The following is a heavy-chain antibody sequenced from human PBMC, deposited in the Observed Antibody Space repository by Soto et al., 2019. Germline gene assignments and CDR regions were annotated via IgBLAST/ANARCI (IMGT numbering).Heavy chain of an antibody. V-gene: IGHV4-31*03. CDR2: IYYSGST. CDR1: GGSISSGGYY. D-gene: IGHD1-1*01. Sequence: PSETLSLTCTVSGGSISSGGYYWSWIRQHPGKGLEWIGYIYYSGSTYYNPSLKSRVTISVDTSKNQFSLKLSSVTAADTAVYYCARQLRVYDWFDPWGQGTLVTVSS. CDR3: ARQLRVYDWFDP. J-gene: IGHJ5*02.